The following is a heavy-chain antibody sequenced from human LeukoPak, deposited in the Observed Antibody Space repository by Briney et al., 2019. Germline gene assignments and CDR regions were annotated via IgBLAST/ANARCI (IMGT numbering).Heavy chain of an antibody. Sequence: SQTLSLTCTVSGGSISSGSFYWSWIRQTAGKGLEWIGRIYPSGDSQYSPSFRSRATISLDTRDQFSLKLSSVTAADTAVYYCARRATNSRLSMVRGVIVAANNHHFDYWGQGTLVTVSS. V-gene: IGHV4-61*02. J-gene: IGHJ4*02. CDR2: IYPSGDS. CDR3: ARRATNSRLSMVRGVIVAANNHHFDY. D-gene: IGHD3-10*01. CDR1: GGSISSGSFY.